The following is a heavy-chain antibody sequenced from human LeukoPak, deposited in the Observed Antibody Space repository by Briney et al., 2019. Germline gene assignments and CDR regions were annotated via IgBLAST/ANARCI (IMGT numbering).Heavy chain of an antibody. CDR3: AKDHPDYSYYFDY. D-gene: IGHD3-10*01. Sequence: PGGSLRLSCAASGFTFSSYGMHWVRQAPGKGLEWVAVISYDGSNKYYADSVKGRFTISRDNSKNTLYLQMNSLGAEDTAVYYCAKDHPDYSYYFDYWGQGTLVTVSS. J-gene: IGHJ4*02. V-gene: IGHV3-30*18. CDR2: ISYDGSNK. CDR1: GFTFSSYG.